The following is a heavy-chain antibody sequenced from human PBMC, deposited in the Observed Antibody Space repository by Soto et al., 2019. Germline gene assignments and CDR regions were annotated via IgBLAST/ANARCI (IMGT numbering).Heavy chain of an antibody. CDR3: AHRRSPAVQNWNSGYFDF. CDR1: GGSISSYYW. J-gene: IGHJ4*02. V-gene: IGHV2-5*08. CDR2: IYWDDDK. D-gene: IGHD1-7*01. Sequence: QESGPGLVKPSETLSLTCTVSGGSISSYYWSWIRQPPGKALEWLAFIYWDDDKRYSPFLRTRLTITKDTSKNQVVLTMTNMDPLDTATYYCAHRRSPAVQNWNSGYFDFWGQGTLVTVSS.